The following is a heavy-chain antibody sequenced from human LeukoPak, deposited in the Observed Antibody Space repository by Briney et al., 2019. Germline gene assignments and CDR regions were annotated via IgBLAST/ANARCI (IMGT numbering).Heavy chain of an antibody. D-gene: IGHD6-19*01. CDR1: GFTFSSYS. CDR2: ISSSSSYI. J-gene: IGHJ6*02. Sequence: PGGSLRLSCAASGFTFSSYSMNWVRQAPGKGLEWVSSISSSSSYIYYADSVKGRFTISRDNAKNSLYLQMNSLRAEDTAVYYCAKTLGRIAVAGKLSKVYYGMDVWGQGTTVTVSS. V-gene: IGHV3-21*01. CDR3: AKTLGRIAVAGKLSKVYYGMDV.